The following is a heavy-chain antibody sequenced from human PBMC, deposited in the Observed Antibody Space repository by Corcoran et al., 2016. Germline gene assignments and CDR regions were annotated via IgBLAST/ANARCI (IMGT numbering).Heavy chain of an antibody. CDR3: TTDLVRYSSSWYLEIDY. CDR1: GFTFSNAW. CDR2: IKSKTDGGTT. J-gene: IGHJ4*02. V-gene: IGHV3-15*07. Sequence: EVQLVESGGGLVKPGGSLRLSCAASGFTFSNAWMNWVRQAPGKGLEWVGRIKSKTDGGTTDYAAPVKGRFTISRDDSKNTLYLQMNSRKTEDTAVYYCTTDLVRYSSSWYLEIDYWGQGTLVTVSS. D-gene: IGHD6-13*01.